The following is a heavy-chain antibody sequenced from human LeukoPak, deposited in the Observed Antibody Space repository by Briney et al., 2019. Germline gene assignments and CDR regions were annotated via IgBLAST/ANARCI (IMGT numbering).Heavy chain of an antibody. CDR2: IYYSGST. Sequence: SETLSLTCTVSGGSISSSSYYWGWIRQPPGKGLEWIGSIYYSGSTYYNLSLKSRVTISVDTSKNQFSLKLSSVTAADTAVYYCARQTGVGLFILPGGRGTLVTVSS. CDR1: GGSISSSSYY. V-gene: IGHV4-39*01. D-gene: IGHD3-3*01. J-gene: IGHJ4*02. CDR3: ARQTGVGLFILP.